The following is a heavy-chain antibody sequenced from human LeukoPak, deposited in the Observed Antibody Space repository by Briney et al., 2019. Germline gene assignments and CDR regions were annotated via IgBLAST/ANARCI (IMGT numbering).Heavy chain of an antibody. Sequence: SETLSLTRAVSGGSISSSSYYWGWIRQPPEKGMGWIGSIYYSGSTYYNPSLKSRVTISVDTSKNHYSLKLSSVTAADTAVYYCARQHYGAGSYFVGWGQGTLVTVSS. J-gene: IGHJ4*02. CDR1: GGSISSSSYY. CDR2: IYYSGST. CDR3: ARQHYGAGSYFVG. V-gene: IGHV4-39*01. D-gene: IGHD3-10*01.